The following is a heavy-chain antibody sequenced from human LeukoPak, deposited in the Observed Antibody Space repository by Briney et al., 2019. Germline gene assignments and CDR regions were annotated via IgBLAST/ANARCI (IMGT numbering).Heavy chain of an antibody. CDR2: INSKSGGT. Sequence: GASVKVSCKASGYTFTNYYMHWVRQAPGLGFEWMGWINSKSGGTSYPQKFQGRLTMTRDTSISTAYMELSRLRSDDTAVYYCVPSANYYYFDYWGQGTLVTVSS. V-gene: IGHV1-2*02. CDR3: VPSANYYYFDY. D-gene: IGHD1-26*01. CDR1: GYTFTNYY. J-gene: IGHJ4*02.